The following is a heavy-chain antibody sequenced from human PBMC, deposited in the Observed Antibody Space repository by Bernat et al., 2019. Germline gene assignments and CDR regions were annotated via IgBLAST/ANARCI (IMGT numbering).Heavy chain of an antibody. J-gene: IGHJ3*02. CDR2: IKSKTDGGTT. V-gene: IGHV3-15*01. D-gene: IGHD3-10*01. Sequence: EVQLVESGGGLVKPGGSLRLSCAASGFTFSNAWMSWVRQAPGKGLEWVGRIKSKTDGGTTDYAAPVKGRFTISRDDSKNTLYLQMNSLKTEDTAVYYCARDSMVQGKQDAFDIWGQGTMVTVSS. CDR3: ARDSMVQGKQDAFDI. CDR1: GFTFSNAW.